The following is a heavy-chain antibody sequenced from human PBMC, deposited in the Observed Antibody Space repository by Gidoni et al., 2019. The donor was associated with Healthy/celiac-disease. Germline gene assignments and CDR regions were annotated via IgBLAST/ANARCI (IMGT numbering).Heavy chain of an antibody. CDR1: GGSFSGYY. CDR3: ARGPRGIAAAGKSFDY. D-gene: IGHD6-13*01. V-gene: IGHV4-34*01. J-gene: IGHJ4*02. CDR2: INHSGST. Sequence: QVQLQQWGAGLLKPSETLSLTCAVYGGSFSGYYWSWIRQPPGKGLEWIGEINHSGSTNYNPSLKSRVTISVDTSKNQFSLKLSSVTAADTAVYYCARGPRGIAAAGKSFDYWGQGTLVTVSS.